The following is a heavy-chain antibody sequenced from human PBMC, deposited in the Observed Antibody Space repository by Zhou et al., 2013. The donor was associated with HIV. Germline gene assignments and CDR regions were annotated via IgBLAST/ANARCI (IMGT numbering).Heavy chain of an antibody. J-gene: IGHJ6*03. CDR3: AIYPGELGTYYYYYYMDV. D-gene: IGHD7-27*01. V-gene: IGHV1-69*01. Sequence: NYAQKFQGRVTITSDESTSTAYMELSSLRSEDTAVYYCAIYPGELGTYYYYYYMDVWGKGTTVTVSS.